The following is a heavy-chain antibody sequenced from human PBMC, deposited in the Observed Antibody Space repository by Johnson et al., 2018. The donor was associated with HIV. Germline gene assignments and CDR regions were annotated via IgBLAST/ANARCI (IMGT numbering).Heavy chain of an antibody. V-gene: IGHV3-15*01. Sequence: EVQLVESGGGVVQRGGSLRLSCAASGFTFTNAWMSWVRQAPGKGLEWVGRIKSKTDGGTTDYAAPVKGRFTISRDNSKNTLYLQMNSLRAEDTAVYYCARGPTRFAAFDIWGQGTMVTVSS. CDR1: GFTFTNAW. CDR3: ARGPTRFAAFDI. D-gene: IGHD3-10*01. J-gene: IGHJ3*02. CDR2: IKSKTDGGTT.